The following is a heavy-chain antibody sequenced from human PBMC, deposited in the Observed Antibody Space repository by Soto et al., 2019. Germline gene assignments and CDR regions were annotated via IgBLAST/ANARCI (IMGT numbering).Heavy chain of an antibody. V-gene: IGHV3-21*01. J-gene: IGHJ4*02. CDR2: ISSSGTYI. CDR1: GFTFSTHS. Sequence: EVQLVESGGGLVQPGGSLRLSCAASGFTFSTHSMNWVRQAPGKGLEWVSSISSSGTYIYYADSVRGRFTISRDSAKNSLYLQMNSLRAEDTAVYYCARGADSGSYPDYWGQGTLVTVSS. D-gene: IGHD1-26*01. CDR3: ARGADSGSYPDY.